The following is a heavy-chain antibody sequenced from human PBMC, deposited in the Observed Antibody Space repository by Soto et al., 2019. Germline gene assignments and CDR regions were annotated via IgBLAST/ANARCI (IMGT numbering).Heavy chain of an antibody. Sequence: SETLSLTCSVSGDSISTVDYFWAWIRQPPGQALEYIGYIYKSATTYYNPSFESRVAISLDTSKSQFSLSVTSVTAADTAVYFCARGRYCLTGRCFPNWFDSWGQGTLVTVSS. CDR2: IYKSATT. CDR1: GDSISTVDYF. D-gene: IGHD2-15*01. CDR3: ARGRYCLTGRCFPNWFDS. J-gene: IGHJ5*01. V-gene: IGHV4-30-4*01.